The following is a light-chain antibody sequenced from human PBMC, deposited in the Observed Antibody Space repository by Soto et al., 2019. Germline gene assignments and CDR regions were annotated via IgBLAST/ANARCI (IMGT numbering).Light chain of an antibody. Sequence: EIVLTQSPVTLSLSPGERATLSCRASQTVSRMYLSWFQQKPGQAPRLLIYGTSTRATGIPVRFSGSGSGTDFTLTITSLPTEDSAPNFCHQDFNLPWTFGQGTKVDIK. J-gene: IGKJ1*01. CDR3: HQDFNLPWT. CDR1: QTVSRMY. V-gene: IGKV3D-7*01. CDR2: GTS.